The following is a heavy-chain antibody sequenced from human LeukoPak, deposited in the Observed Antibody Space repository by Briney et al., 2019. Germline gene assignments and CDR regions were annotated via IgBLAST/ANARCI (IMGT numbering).Heavy chain of an antibody. V-gene: IGHV4-38-2*01. J-gene: IGHJ4*02. CDR2: IYHSGST. CDR1: GYSISSGYY. CDR3: ARYYYDSSGYYFFDY. D-gene: IGHD3-22*01. Sequence: PSETLSLTYAVSGYSISSGYYWGWIRQPPGKGLEWIGSIYHSGSTYYNPSLKSRVTISVDTSKNQFSLKLSSVTAADTAVYYCARYYYDSSGYYFFDYWGQGTLVTVSS.